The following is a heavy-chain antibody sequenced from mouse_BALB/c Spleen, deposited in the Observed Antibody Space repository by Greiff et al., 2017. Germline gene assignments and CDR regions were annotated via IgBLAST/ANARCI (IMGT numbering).Heavy chain of an antibody. Sequence: EVKLVESGAELVKPGASVKLSCTASGFNIKDTYMHWVKQRPEQGLEWIGRIDPANGNTKYDPKFQGKATITADTSSNTAYLQLSSLTSEDTAVYYCVGLQDYAMDYWGQGTSVTVSS. V-gene: IGHV14-3*02. J-gene: IGHJ4*01. D-gene: IGHD3-1*01. CDR1: GFNIKDTY. CDR3: VGLQDYAMDY. CDR2: IDPANGNT.